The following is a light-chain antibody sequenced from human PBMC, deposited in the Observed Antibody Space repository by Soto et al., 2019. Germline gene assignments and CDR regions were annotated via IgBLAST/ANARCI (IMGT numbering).Light chain of an antibody. Sequence: EVVLTQSPGTLSLSPGERATLSCRASQSFSSSYLAWYQQKPGQAPRLLIYGASTRATGIPDRFSGSGSGTHFTLTISRLEPEDFAVYYCQQYGSSPRITFGQGTRLEIK. CDR3: QQYGSSPRIT. CDR1: QSFSSSY. V-gene: IGKV3-20*01. J-gene: IGKJ5*01. CDR2: GAS.